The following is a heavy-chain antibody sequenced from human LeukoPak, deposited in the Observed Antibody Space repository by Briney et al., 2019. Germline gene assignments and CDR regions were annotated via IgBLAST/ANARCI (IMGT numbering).Heavy chain of an antibody. Sequence: SGTLSLTCAVSGGSISSSNWWIWVRQPPGKGLEWIGEIYHSGSTNYNPSLKSRVTISVDTSKNQFSLKLSSVTAADTAVYYCARLPREQWLSRDYWGQGTPVTVSS. CDR2: IYHSGST. CDR1: GGSISSSNW. CDR3: ARLPREQWLSRDY. J-gene: IGHJ4*02. V-gene: IGHV4-4*02. D-gene: IGHD6-19*01.